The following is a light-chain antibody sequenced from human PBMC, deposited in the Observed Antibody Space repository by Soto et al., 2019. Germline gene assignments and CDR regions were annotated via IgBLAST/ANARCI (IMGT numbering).Light chain of an antibody. J-gene: IGKJ4*01. CDR3: QQCYFILLT. Sequence: DGGRTQSQKKMAVWVSESATISCKSLQSVLYSSKNKNYLAWYQQKPGQPPKLLIYWASTRESGVPDRFSGSGSGTDFTLTISSLQAEDVAVYYCQQCYFILLTFCGGT. CDR1: QSVLYSSKNKNY. V-gene: IGKV4-1*01. CDR2: WAS.